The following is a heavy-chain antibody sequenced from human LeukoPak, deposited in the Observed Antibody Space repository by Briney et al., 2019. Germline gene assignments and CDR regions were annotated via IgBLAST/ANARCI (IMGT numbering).Heavy chain of an antibody. CDR3: AREHGSYHWFDP. V-gene: IGHV3-23*01. Sequence: GGSLRLSCTASGFTFSSYAMSWVRQAPGKGLEWVSAISGSGGNTYYADSVKGRFTISRDNSKNTLYLQMNSLRADDTAVYYCAREHGSYHWFDPWGQGTLVTVSS. CDR2: ISGSGGNT. D-gene: IGHD2-2*01. J-gene: IGHJ5*02. CDR1: GFTFSSYA.